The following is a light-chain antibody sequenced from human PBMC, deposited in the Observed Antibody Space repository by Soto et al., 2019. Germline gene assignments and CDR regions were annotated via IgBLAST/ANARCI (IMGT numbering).Light chain of an antibody. J-gene: IGKJ5*01. CDR1: QSVSTTY. CDR3: QQYGNSTIT. V-gene: IGKV3-20*01. Sequence: EIVMTQSPATLSVSPGERATLSCRASQSVSTTYLAWYQQKAGQAPRILISGASSRATGVPDRFSGSGSGTDFNLTITRLETEDFALYYCQQYGNSTITFGQGTRLEIK. CDR2: GAS.